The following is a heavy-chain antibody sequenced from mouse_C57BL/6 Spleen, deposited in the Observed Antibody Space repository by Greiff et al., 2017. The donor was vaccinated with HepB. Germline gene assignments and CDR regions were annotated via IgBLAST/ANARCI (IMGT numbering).Heavy chain of an antibody. CDR1: GYTFTSYW. CDR3: ESEGTVVAACIRDYAMGC. Sequence: VQLQQPGTELVKPGASVKLSCKASGYTFTSYWMHWVKQRPGQGLEWIGNINPSNGGTNYNEKFKSKATLTVDKSSSTAYMQLSSLTSEDSAVYSCESEGTVVAACIRDYAMGCWGQGTSVTVSS. CDR2: INPSNGGT. V-gene: IGHV1-53*01. J-gene: IGHJ4*01. D-gene: IGHD1-1*01.